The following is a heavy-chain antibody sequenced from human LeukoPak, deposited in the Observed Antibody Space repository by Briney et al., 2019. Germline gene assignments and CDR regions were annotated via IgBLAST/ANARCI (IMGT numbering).Heavy chain of an antibody. CDR1: GRSLSGYC. CDR3: ARGSNRPRGYYYYYYGMDV. CDR2: IKHSGRT. D-gene: IGHD1-1*01. Sequence: PSQSQSPTCPVDGRSLSGYCCSCIRQPPRNGMEWLGEIKHSGRTNYNPSLKSRVTISLDTSKNQFSLKLSSVTAADTAVYYCARGSNRPRGYYYYYYGMDVWGQGTTVTVSS. V-gene: IGHV4-34*01. J-gene: IGHJ6*02.